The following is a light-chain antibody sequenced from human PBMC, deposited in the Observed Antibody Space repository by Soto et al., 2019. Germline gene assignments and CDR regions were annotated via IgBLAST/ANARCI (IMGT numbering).Light chain of an antibody. V-gene: IGKV3-11*01. CDR1: QSLDTY. Sequence: EIVLTQSPATLSLSPGESAILSCRASQSLDTYLAWYQQKPGQAPRLLIHDVSNRATGIPARFSGGGSGTDFTLTISSLEPEDFAVYYCQQRRDWPITFGQGTRLEIK. J-gene: IGKJ5*01. CDR3: QQRRDWPIT. CDR2: DVS.